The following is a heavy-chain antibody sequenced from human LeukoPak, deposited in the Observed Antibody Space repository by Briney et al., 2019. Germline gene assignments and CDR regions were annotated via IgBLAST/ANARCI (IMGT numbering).Heavy chain of an antibody. CDR3: AREYCSGGSCYPWSY. Sequence: ASVKVSCKDSGYTFTTYAMHWVRQAPGQRLEWMGWINAGTAYTKYSQKFQGRVTFTRDTSASTAYMELSSLRSEDTAVYYCAREYCSGGSCYPWSYWGQGTLVTVSS. CDR1: GYTFTTYA. D-gene: IGHD2-15*01. J-gene: IGHJ4*02. V-gene: IGHV1-3*01. CDR2: INAGTAYT.